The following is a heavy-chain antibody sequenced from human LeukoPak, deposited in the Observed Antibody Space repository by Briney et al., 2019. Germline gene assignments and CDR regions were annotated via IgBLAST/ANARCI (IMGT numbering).Heavy chain of an antibody. CDR2: INPNGGGT. CDR1: VYTFTCYY. D-gene: IGHD2-21*02. J-gene: IGHJ5*02. V-gene: IGHV1-2*02. CDR3: ARTAFVVVTATRDLNWFDP. Sequence: GASVTVSCKASVYTFTCYYMHWVGQAPGQGGEGMGGINPNGGGTNYAQKFQGTVTMTRDTSISTAYMALSRLRSDDTAVYYCARTAFVVVTATRDLNWFDPWGQGTLVTVSS.